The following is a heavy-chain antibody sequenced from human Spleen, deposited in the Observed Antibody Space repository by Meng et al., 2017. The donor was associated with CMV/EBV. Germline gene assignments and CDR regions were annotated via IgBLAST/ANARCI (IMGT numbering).Heavy chain of an antibody. CDR1: GGSFNGYF. J-gene: IGHJ5*02. CDR3: ARGQRRERAARPSLAEGP. D-gene: IGHD6-6*01. Sequence: SETLSLTCAVYGGSFNGYFWTRVRQPPGKGLEWIGEINHTGSTNFNASLKSRVTISVDTSKNQFSLKLSSVTAADTAVYYCARGQRRERAARPSLAEGPWGQGTLVTVSS. V-gene: IGHV4-34*01. CDR2: INHTGST.